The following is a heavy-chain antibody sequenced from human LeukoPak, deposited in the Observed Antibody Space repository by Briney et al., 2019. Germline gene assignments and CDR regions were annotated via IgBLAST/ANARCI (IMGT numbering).Heavy chain of an antibody. J-gene: IGHJ5*02. D-gene: IGHD6-13*01. CDR1: GYSISSGYS. CDR2: LHYSGST. Sequence: SETLSLTCTVSGYSISSGYSWGWVRQPPGKGLECIGYLHYSGSTNYNPSLKSRVTISVDTSKNQFSLKLSSVTAADTAVYYCAREGIAAARYFNWFDPWGQGTLVTVSS. V-gene: IGHV4-38-2*02. CDR3: AREGIAAARYFNWFDP.